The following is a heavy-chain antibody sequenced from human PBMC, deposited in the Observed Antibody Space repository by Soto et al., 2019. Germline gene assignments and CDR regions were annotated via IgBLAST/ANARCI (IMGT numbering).Heavy chain of an antibody. V-gene: IGHV4-30-4*01. CDR1: GGSISSGHYY. D-gene: IGHD2-8*02. Sequence: SETLSLTCTVSGGSISSGHYYWSWIRQPPGKGLEWIGFISYSGNTYYSASLKSRVTISVDTSKNQFSLKLTSVTAADTAVYYCARDKITGLFDYWGQGTLVTVSS. CDR2: ISYSGNT. J-gene: IGHJ4*02. CDR3: ARDKITGLFDY.